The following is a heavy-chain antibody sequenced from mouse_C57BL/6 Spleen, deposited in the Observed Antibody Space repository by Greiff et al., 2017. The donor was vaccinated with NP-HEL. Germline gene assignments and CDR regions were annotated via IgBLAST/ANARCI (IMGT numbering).Heavy chain of an antibody. CDR3: ARQYYGSSYYAMDY. Sequence: EVQRVESGGGLVQPGGSLKLSCAASGFTFSDYYMYWVRQTPEKRLEWVAYISNGGGSTYYPDTVKGRFTISRDNAKNTLYLQMSRLKSEDTAMYYCARQYYGSSYYAMDYWGQGTSVTVSS. D-gene: IGHD1-1*01. CDR1: GFTFSDYY. J-gene: IGHJ4*01. CDR2: ISNGGGST. V-gene: IGHV5-12*01.